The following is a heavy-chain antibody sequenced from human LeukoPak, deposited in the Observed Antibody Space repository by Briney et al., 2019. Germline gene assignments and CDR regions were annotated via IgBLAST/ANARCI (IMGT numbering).Heavy chain of an antibody. V-gene: IGHV1-8*01. Sequence: ASVTVSCKAPGYTFTSYDIDRVRQATGQRPEWMGWMNPNTGNTGYAQQFQGRVTMTRNTSISTAYMELSSLRSDDTAVYYCARGAGGMTQPLDYWGQGTLVTVSS. J-gene: IGHJ4*02. CDR1: GYTFTSYD. D-gene: IGHD1-14*01. CDR2: MNPNTGNT. CDR3: ARGAGGMTQPLDY.